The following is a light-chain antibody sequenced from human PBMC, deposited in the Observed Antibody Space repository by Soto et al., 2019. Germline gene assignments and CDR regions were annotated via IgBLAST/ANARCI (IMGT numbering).Light chain of an antibody. CDR2: DGS. CDR3: QQYNSYART. CDR1: QSISTW. Sequence: DIQMTQSPSTLSESVGDRVTITCRASQSISTWLAWYQQKPGKAPKLLIYDGSSLESGVPSRFSGSGSGTEFTLTISSLQTEDFATYYCQQYNSYARTVGQGTKVEIK. V-gene: IGKV1-5*01. J-gene: IGKJ1*01.